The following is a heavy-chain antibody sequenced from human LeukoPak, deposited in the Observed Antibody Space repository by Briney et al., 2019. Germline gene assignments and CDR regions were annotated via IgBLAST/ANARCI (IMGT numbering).Heavy chain of an antibody. CDR2: INPNSGGT. Sequence: ASVTVSCKASGYTFTGYYMHWVRQAPGQGLEWMGRINPNSGGTNYAQKFQGRVTMTRDTSISTAYMELSRLRSDDTAVYYCARTGEQDDSSGYYYGSSDYWGQGTLVTVSS. J-gene: IGHJ4*02. CDR1: GYTFTGYY. D-gene: IGHD3-22*01. V-gene: IGHV1-2*06. CDR3: ARTGEQDDSSGYYYGSSDY.